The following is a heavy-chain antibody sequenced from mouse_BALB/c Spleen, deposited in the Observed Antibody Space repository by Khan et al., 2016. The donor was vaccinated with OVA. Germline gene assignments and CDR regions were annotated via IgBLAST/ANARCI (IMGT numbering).Heavy chain of an antibody. CDR1: GYSFTSYL. Sequence: VRLQQSGTVLARPGASVKMSCKASGYSFTSYLIHWVKQRPGQGLEWIGDIFPGNSDTSYNQKFKDRAKLTAGTSATTAYMELSSLTNEDCAVYYCTRGGYSSFAYWGQGTPVTVSA. D-gene: IGHD1-3*01. CDR3: TRGGYSSFAY. J-gene: IGHJ3*01. CDR2: IFPGNSDT. V-gene: IGHV1-5*01.